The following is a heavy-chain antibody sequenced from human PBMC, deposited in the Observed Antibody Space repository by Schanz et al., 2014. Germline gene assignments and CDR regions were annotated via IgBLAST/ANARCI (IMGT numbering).Heavy chain of an antibody. Sequence: QVQLQESGPGLVKPSETLSLTCAVSGASVSSFYWSWIRQPAGKGLEWIGHVYATGRTKYNTSLKSRVNRTVDTSQNQISLKLPPLTAADTAVYYCARTLVNGSRKWFVPWGPGTQVTVSS. CDR2: VYATGRT. CDR1: GASVSSFY. CDR3: ARTLVNGSRKWFVP. J-gene: IGHJ5*02. V-gene: IGHV4-4*07. D-gene: IGHD3-10*01.